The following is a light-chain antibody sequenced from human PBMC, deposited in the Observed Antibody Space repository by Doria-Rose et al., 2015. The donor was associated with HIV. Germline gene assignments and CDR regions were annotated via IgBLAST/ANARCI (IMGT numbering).Light chain of an antibody. CDR3: QHFDKYFSWT. J-gene: IGKJ1*01. Sequence: DIRLTQSPSILSASVGDRVTITCRASQSISNWLAWYQQKPGQAPKLLIYKASTLQSGVPSRFRGSGSGTEFTLTINSLQPDDFATYYCQHFDKYFSWTFGHGTKVDIK. CDR1: QSISNW. CDR2: KAS. V-gene: IGKV1-5*03.